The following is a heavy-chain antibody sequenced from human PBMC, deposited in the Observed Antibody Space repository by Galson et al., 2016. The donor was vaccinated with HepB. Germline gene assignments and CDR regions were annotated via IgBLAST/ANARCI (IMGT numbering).Heavy chain of an antibody. CDR1: GFTVSSDY. D-gene: IGHD4-17*01. V-gene: IGHV3-53*01. CDR3: ARGPNDYGRALGY. CDR2: IYSGGTT. J-gene: IGHJ4*01. Sequence: SLRLSCAASGFTVSSDYMSWVRQAPGKGLEWVSIIYSGGTTYYADSVKGRFTISRDNFKNTLYLQMNSLRAEDTAVYYCARGPNDYGRALGYWGHGTLVTVSS.